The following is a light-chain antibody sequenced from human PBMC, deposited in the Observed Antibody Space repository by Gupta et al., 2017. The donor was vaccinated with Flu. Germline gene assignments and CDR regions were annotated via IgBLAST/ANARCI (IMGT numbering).Light chain of an antibody. J-gene: IGKJ1*01. CDR1: QSVSSN. CDR2: GAS. Sequence: VMTQSPATLSVSPGERATLSCRASQSVSSNLAWYQQKPGQAPRLLIYGASTRATGIPARFSGSGSGTEFTLTISSLQSEDFAVYYCQQYNNWPPWTFGQGTKVEIK. V-gene: IGKV3-15*01. CDR3: QQYNNWPPWT.